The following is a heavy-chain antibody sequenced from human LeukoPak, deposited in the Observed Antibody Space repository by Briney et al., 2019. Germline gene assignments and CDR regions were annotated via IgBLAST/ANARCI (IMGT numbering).Heavy chain of an antibody. J-gene: IGHJ5*01. CDR2: VYYPGSP. CDR3: ARSHFYGSGVDS. Sequence: NPSETLSLTCTISGGSISAIPYYWGWIRQPPGKGLEWIGSVYYPGSPHYSPSLKSRVTISVDTPKNQFSLKLSSVTAADTAVYFCARSHFYGSGVDSWGQGTLVTVSS. D-gene: IGHD3-10*01. V-gene: IGHV4-39*01. CDR1: GGSISAIPYY.